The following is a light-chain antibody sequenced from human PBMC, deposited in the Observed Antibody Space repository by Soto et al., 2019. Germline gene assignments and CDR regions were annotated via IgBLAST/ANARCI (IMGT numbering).Light chain of an antibody. Sequence: DIQMTQSPSSLSASVGDRVTIICQASQDITNYLNWYQQKPGKAPKLLIYDASNLETGVPSRFSGSGSGTHFSFTISSLQPDDFATYYCQQYDSYSVRTFGQGTKVEI. CDR1: QDITNY. V-gene: IGKV1-33*01. CDR3: QQYDSYSVRT. J-gene: IGKJ1*01. CDR2: DAS.